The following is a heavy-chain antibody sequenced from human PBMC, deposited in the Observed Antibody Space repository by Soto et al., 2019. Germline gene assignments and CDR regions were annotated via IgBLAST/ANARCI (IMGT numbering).Heavy chain of an antibody. Sequence: TLSLTCTVSGGSISSYYWSWIRQPAGKGLEWIGRIYTSGSTNYNPSLKSRVTMSVDTSKNQFSLKLSSVTAADTAVYYCARDMGRDCSSTSCYQYGMDVWGQGTTVTVSS. CDR1: GGSISSYY. CDR2: IYTSGST. V-gene: IGHV4-4*07. J-gene: IGHJ6*02. D-gene: IGHD2-2*01. CDR3: ARDMGRDCSSTSCYQYGMDV.